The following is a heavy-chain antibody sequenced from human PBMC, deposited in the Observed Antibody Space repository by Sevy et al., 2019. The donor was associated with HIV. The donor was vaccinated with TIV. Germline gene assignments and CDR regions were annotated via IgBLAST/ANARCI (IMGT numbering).Heavy chain of an antibody. D-gene: IGHD2-8*01. CDR1: GFTFNKYS. CDR3: AREGCTKPHDY. J-gene: IGHJ4*02. CDR2: LSFGCGEI. V-gene: IGHV3-23*01. Sequence: GGSLRLSCAASGFTFNKYSMSWVRQPPGKGLEWVATLSFGCGEINYADSVKRRFTISRDNSKNSFYLQMNNLRAEDTALYYCAREGCTKPHDYWGQGTLVTVSS.